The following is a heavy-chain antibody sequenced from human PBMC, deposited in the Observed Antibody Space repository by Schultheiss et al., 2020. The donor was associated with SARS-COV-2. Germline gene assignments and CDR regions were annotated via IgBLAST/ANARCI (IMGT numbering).Heavy chain of an antibody. CDR3: ASTAIAVAGTYFDY. V-gene: IGHV4-61*08. D-gene: IGHD6-19*01. CDR2: IYYSGST. J-gene: IGHJ4*02. Sequence: SETLSLTCTVSGGSISSGGYYWSWIRQPPGKGLEWIGYIYYSGSTNYNPSLKSRVTISVDTSKNQFSLKLSSVTAADTAVYYCASTAIAVAGTYFDYWGQGTLVTVSS. CDR1: GGSISSGGYY.